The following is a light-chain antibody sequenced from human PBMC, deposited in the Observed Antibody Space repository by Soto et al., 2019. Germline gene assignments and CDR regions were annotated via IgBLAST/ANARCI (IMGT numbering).Light chain of an antibody. CDR1: QNINSXF. CDR2: GAS. Sequence: EIVLTQSPGTLSLSPGERATLSCRASQNINSXFLTWYQQKPGQAPRLFIYGASNRATGIPDXFSGSGSGTDFTLTISRLEPXXXAVYYCQQYGSSPTFGXGTXVESK. J-gene: IGKJ4*01. CDR3: QQYGSSPT. V-gene: IGKV3-20*01.